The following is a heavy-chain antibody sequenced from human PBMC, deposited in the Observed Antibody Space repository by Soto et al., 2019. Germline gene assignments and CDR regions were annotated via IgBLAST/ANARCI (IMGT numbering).Heavy chain of an antibody. CDR3: ATSYCSGGSCYWFDP. J-gene: IGHJ5*02. Sequence: ASVKVSCKVSGYTLTALSMPWVRQAPGKGLEWMGGFDPEDGETIYAQKFQGRVTMTEDTSTDTAYMELSSLRSEDTAVYYCATSYCSGGSCYWFDPWGQGTLVTVSS. CDR2: FDPEDGET. D-gene: IGHD2-15*01. V-gene: IGHV1-24*01. CDR1: GYTLTALS.